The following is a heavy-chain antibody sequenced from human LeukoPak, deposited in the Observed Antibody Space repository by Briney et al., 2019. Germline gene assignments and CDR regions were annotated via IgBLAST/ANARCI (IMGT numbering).Heavy chain of an antibody. J-gene: IGHJ3*02. CDR2: ISGSGGST. CDR1: GFTFSSYA. CDR3: AKTYDSPFGLGFDAFDI. V-gene: IGHV3-23*01. D-gene: IGHD5-12*01. Sequence: GGPLRLSCAASGFTFSSYAMSWVRQAPGKGLEWVSAISGSGGSTYYADSVKGRFTISRDNSKNTLYLQMNSLRAEDTAVYYCAKTYDSPFGLGFDAFDIWGQGTMVTVSS.